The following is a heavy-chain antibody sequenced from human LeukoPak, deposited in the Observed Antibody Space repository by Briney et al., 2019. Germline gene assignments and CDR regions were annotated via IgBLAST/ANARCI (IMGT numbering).Heavy chain of an antibody. CDR2: IYASGST. CDR3: ARGTYFSDTYYFDY. J-gene: IGHJ4*02. D-gene: IGHD3-22*01. CDR1: GGSISSDS. Sequence: SETLSLTCTVSGGSISSDSWNWIRQPAGKGLEWIGRIYASGSTNYNPSLKSRVTMSIDTSKNQFSLQLTSMTAADTAVYYCARGTYFSDTYYFDYWGQGTLVTVSS. V-gene: IGHV4-4*07.